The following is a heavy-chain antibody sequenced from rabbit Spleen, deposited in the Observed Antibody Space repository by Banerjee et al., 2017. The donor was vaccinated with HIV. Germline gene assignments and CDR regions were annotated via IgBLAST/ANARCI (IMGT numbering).Heavy chain of an antibody. V-gene: IGHV1S40*01. CDR3: ARDSGSNAYIDVYFTL. J-gene: IGHJ4*01. CDR2: IYTGNGKT. CDR1: GFSFTNNYD. D-gene: IGHD4-2*01. Sequence: QQLVESGGGLVKPGASLTLTCTASGFSFTNNYDMCWVRQAPGKGLEWIGCIYTGNGKTYYAGWAKGRFTISKASSTTVTLQMTSLTAADTATYFCARDSGSNAYIDVYFTLWGQGPLVTVS.